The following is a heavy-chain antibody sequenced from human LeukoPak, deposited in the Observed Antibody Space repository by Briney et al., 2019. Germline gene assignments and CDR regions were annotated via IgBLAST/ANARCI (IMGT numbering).Heavy chain of an antibody. J-gene: IGHJ4*02. D-gene: IGHD1-14*01. Sequence: GGSLRLSCAASGFTFSSYAMHWVRQAPGKGLEWVANIKQDGSEKYYVDSVKGRFTISRDNAKNSLYLQMNSLRAEDTAVYYCARDLGGINDYWGQGTLVTVSS. CDR1: GFTFSSYA. V-gene: IGHV3-7*01. CDR3: ARDLGGINDY. CDR2: IKQDGSEK.